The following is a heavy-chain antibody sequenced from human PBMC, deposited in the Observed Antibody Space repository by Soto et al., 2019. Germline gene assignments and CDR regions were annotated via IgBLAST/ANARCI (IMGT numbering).Heavy chain of an antibody. CDR2: IYYSGST. J-gene: IGHJ6*02. CDR1: GGSISSSSYY. Sequence: SETLSLTCTVSGGSISSSSYYWGWIRQPPGKGLEWIGSIYYSGSTYYNPSLKSRVTISVDTSKNQFSLKLSSVTAADTAVYYCAIVDYYYYGMDVWGQGTTVT. V-gene: IGHV4-39*01. D-gene: IGHD6-6*01. CDR3: AIVDYYYYGMDV.